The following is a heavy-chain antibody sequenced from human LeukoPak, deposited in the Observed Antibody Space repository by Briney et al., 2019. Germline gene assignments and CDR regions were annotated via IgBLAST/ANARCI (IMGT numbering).Heavy chain of an antibody. Sequence: PSETLSLTCTVSGGFISSDYCSWIRQPPGKGLEWIGYIDYSGSTNYNPSLKSRVTISVDTSKNQFSLKLSCVTVADTAVYYCARGDLDILTGYPARGGDVWGQGTTVTVSS. V-gene: IGHV4-59*01. J-gene: IGHJ6*02. CDR2: IDYSGST. CDR1: GGFISSDY. CDR3: ARGDLDILTGYPARGGDV. D-gene: IGHD3-9*01.